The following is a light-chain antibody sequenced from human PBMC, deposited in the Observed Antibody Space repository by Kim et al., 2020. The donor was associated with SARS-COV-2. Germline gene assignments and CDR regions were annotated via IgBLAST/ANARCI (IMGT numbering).Light chain of an antibody. V-gene: IGKV1-17*01. CDR2: GAS. CDR3: LQHNTYPIT. J-gene: IGKJ5*01. Sequence: SSAGDRITSTCRASQDIRNDLGWYQQNPGRAPKRLIYGASSLQSGVPSRFSGSGSGTEFTLTISSLQPEDFATYFCLQHNTYPITFGQGTRLEIK. CDR1: QDIRND.